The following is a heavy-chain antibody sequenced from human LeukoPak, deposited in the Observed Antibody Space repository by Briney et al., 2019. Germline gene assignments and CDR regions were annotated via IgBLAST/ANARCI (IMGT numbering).Heavy chain of an antibody. Sequence: GGSLKLSCAASGFTFSGSAMHWVRQASGKGLEWVGRIRSKANSYATAYAASVEGRFTISRDDSKNTAYLQMNSLKTEDTAVYYCTRHGGYYNGQDYWGQGTLVTVSS. V-gene: IGHV3-73*01. CDR1: GFTFSGSA. CDR2: IRSKANSYAT. J-gene: IGHJ4*02. CDR3: TRHGGYYNGQDY. D-gene: IGHD3-9*01.